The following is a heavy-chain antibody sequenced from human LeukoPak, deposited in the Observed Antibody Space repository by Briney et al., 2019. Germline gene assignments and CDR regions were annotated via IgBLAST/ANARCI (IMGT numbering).Heavy chain of an antibody. J-gene: IGHJ4*02. D-gene: IGHD6-13*01. CDR2: INHSGST. CDR3: ARGPIAAAGTESDY. V-gene: IGHV4-34*01. CDR1: GGSINSYY. Sequence: SETLSLTCTVSGGSINSYYWSWIRQPPGKGLEWIGEINHSGSTNYNPSLKSRVTISVDTSKNQFSLKLSSVTAADTAVYYCARGPIAAAGTESDYWGQGTLVTVSS.